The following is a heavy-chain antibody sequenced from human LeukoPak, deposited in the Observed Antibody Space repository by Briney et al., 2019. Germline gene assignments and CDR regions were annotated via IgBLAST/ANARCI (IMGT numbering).Heavy chain of an antibody. J-gene: IGHJ4*02. V-gene: IGHV4-39*01. Sequence: PSETLSLTCVLSGASIRSSDYYWAWIRQPPGKGLEWIGTVCYSGSTYYNPSLKSRLTISVDTSNNSISLKVTSLTAADTAVYYCARHGNWEPFDYWGQGSLVTVSS. CDR3: ARHGNWEPFDY. D-gene: IGHD1-1*01. CDR2: VCYSGST. CDR1: GASIRSSDYY.